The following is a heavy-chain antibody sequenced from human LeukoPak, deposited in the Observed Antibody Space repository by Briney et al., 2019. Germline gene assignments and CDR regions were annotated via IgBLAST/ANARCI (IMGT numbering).Heavy chain of an antibody. D-gene: IGHD3-10*01. CDR3: ARASGQGPV. J-gene: IGHJ4*02. CDR1: GFSLSSNS. CDR2: MSTSATYI. V-gene: IGHV3-21*01. Sequence: PGGSLRLSCAASGFSLSSNSMNWFPQAPGKGLEWVSSMSTSATYIHYADSVKGRFTMSRDNAKNSLYLQMNSLRAEDTAVYSCARASGQGPVWGQGTLVTVSS.